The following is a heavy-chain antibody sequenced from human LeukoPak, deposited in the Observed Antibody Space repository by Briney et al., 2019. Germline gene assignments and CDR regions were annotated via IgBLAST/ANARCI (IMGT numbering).Heavy chain of an antibody. CDR2: IKQDGSEK. V-gene: IGHV3-7*01. CDR3: ASNGDYRGKGRALDI. Sequence: GGSLRLSCAASGFTFSSYWMSWVRQAPGKGLEWVANIKQDGSEKYFVDSVKGRFTISRDNAKNSLFLQMNSLRAEDTAVYYCASNGDYRGKGRALDIWGQGTMVTVSS. D-gene: IGHD4-23*01. CDR1: GFTFSSYW. J-gene: IGHJ3*02.